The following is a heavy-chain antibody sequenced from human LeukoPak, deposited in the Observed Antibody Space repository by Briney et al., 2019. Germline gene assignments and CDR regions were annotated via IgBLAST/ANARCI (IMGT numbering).Heavy chain of an antibody. CDR1: GGSFSGYY. Sequence: PSETLSLTCAVYGGSFSGYYWSWVRQPAGKGLEWIGRIYTSGSTNYNPSLTSRVPISVDTSKSQVSLKLSSVTAADTAVYYCARVTWAFDIWGQGTMVTVSS. J-gene: IGHJ3*02. CDR3: ARVTWAFDI. D-gene: IGHD2-21*02. CDR2: IYTSGST. V-gene: IGHV4-59*10.